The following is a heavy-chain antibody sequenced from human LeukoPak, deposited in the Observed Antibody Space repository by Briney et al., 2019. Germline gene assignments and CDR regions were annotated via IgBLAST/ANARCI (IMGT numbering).Heavy chain of an antibody. V-gene: IGHV3-21*01. J-gene: IGHJ5*02. Sequence: GGSLRLSCAASGFTFSSYSMNWVRQAPGKGLEWVSSISSSSSYIYYADSVKGQFTISRDNAKNSLYLQMNSLRAEDTAVYYCARGSSGPLNWFDPGAREPWSPSPQ. CDR2: ISSSSSYI. CDR1: GFTFSSYS. D-gene: IGHD3-10*01. CDR3: ARGSSGPLNWFDP.